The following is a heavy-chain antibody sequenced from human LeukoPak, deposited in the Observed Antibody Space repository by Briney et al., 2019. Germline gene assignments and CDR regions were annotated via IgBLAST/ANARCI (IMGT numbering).Heavy chain of an antibody. CDR3: ARDLLRFGELWENWFDP. CDR2: ITWSGGST. J-gene: IGHJ5*02. V-gene: IGHV3-20*04. Sequence: GGSLRLTCAASGFTFDDYGMYWVRQAPAQGLEWVSVITWSGGSTGYTDSVKGGFTISRDNAKNSLYLQMNSLRAEDTALYYCARDLLRFGELWENWFDPWGQGTLVTVSS. D-gene: IGHD3-10*01. CDR1: GFTFDDYG.